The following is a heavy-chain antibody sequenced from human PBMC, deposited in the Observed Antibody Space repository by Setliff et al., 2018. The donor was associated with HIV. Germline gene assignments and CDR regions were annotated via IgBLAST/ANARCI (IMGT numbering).Heavy chain of an antibody. J-gene: IGHJ6*03. Sequence: KASETLSLTCTVSGGSFSDYYRSWIRQPPGKGLEWIGYIYTSGSTNYNPSLKSRVTISIDPSKNQFSLKLNSVTAADTAVYYCARDRDIVVVPASPQGYYYYMDVWGKGTTVTVSS. CDR1: GGSFSDYY. CDR3: ARDRDIVVVPASPQGYYYYMDV. V-gene: IGHV4-4*09. CDR2: IYTSGST. D-gene: IGHD2-2*01.